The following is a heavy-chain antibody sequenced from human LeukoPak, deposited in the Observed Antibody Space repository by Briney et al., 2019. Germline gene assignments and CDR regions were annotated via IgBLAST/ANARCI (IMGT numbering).Heavy chain of an antibody. CDR1: GGSISSYY. CDR2: MYTTGDT. D-gene: IGHD3-3*02. CDR3: ARSPGNLHYYYGMDV. Sequence: SETLSLTCTVSGGSISSYYWTWIRQPPEKGLEWIGNMYTTGDTNYNPSLKSRVTISVDTSKNQLSLKVNSVTAADTAVYYCARSPGNLHYYYGMDVWDQGTTVTVSS. V-gene: IGHV4-4*09. J-gene: IGHJ6*02.